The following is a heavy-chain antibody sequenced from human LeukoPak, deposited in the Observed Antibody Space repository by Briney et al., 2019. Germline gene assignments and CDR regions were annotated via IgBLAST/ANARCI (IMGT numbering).Heavy chain of an antibody. D-gene: IGHD1-26*01. CDR3: ARVSGGSYYNGFDY. V-gene: IGHV4-59*01. Sequence: SETLSLTCTVSGGSISSYYWSWIRQPPGKGPEWIGYIYYSGSTNYNPSLKSRVTISVDTSKNQFSLKLSSVTAADTAVYYCARVSGGSYYNGFDYWGQGTLVTVSS. CDR2: IYYSGST. J-gene: IGHJ4*02. CDR1: GGSISSYY.